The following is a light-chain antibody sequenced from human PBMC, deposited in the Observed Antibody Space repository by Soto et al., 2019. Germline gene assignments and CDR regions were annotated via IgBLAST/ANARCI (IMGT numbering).Light chain of an antibody. J-gene: IGKJ2*02. V-gene: IGKV3-15*01. CDR3: QQYNNWPPWT. CDR1: QSVSSN. Sequence: EIVMTQSPATLSVSPGERATLSCRASQSVSSNLAWYQQKPGQAPRLLIYGASTRATGIPDRFSGSRSGTEFTLTISSLQSEDFAFYYCQQYNNWPPWTFGQGTKLEI. CDR2: GAS.